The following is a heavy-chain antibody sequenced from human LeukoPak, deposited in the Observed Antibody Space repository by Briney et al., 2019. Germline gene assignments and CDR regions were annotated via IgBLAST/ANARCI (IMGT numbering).Heavy chain of an antibody. D-gene: IGHD3-3*01. Sequence: ASVKVSCKGSGYTLTELSMHWVRQAPGKGLEWMGGFDPEDGETIYAQKFQGRVTMTEDTSTDTAYMELSSLRSEDTAVYYCATSERIFGVVITSFDYWGQGTLVTVSS. CDR3: ATSERIFGVVITSFDY. CDR2: FDPEDGET. CDR1: GYTLTELS. V-gene: IGHV1-24*01. J-gene: IGHJ4*02.